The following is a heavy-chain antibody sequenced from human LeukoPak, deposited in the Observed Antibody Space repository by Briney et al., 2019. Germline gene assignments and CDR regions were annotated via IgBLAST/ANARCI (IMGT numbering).Heavy chain of an antibody. CDR1: GFTFSSYS. D-gene: IGHD3-22*01. J-gene: IGHJ4*02. V-gene: IGHV3-48*02. Sequence: GGSLRLSCAASGFTFSSYSMNWVRQAPGKGLEWGSYISSSSSTIYYADSVKGRFTISRDNTKNSLYLQMNSLRDEDTAVYYCARGYYYDSSGYYYGFDYWGQGTLVTVSS. CDR3: ARGYYYDSSGYYYGFDY. CDR2: ISSSSSTI.